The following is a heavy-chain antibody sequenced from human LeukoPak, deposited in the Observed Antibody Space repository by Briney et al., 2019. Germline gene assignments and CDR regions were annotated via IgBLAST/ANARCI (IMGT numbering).Heavy chain of an antibody. D-gene: IGHD6-13*01. Sequence: GSSVKVSCKASGGTFSSYAISWVRQAPGQGLEWMGGIIPIFGTANYAQKFQGRVTITTDESTSTAYMELSSLRSEDTAVYYCASRGDKGGAAAGMEFFDPWGQGTLVTVSS. CDR1: GGTFSSYA. CDR3: ASRGDKGGAAAGMEFFDP. J-gene: IGHJ5*02. V-gene: IGHV1-69*05. CDR2: IIPIFGTA.